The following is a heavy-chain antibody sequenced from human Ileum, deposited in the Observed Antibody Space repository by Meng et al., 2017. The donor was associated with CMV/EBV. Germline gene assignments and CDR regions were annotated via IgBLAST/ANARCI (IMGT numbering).Heavy chain of an antibody. CDR3: AKDRDLLDF. CDR2: ISSDGTNT. CDR1: GFTFSHYW. Sequence: LSCAASGFTFSHYWMHWVRQAPGKGLVWVSRISSDGTNTTYADSVKGRFTISRDNAKNTLYLQMHSLRAEDTAVYYCAKDRDLLDFWGQGTLVTVS. V-gene: IGHV3-74*03. J-gene: IGHJ4*02.